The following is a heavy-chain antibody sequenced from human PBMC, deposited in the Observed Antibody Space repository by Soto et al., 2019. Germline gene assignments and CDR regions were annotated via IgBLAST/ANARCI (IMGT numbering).Heavy chain of an antibody. CDR2: ISYDGSNK. Sequence: QVQLVESGGGVVQPGRSLRLSCAASGFTFSSYAMHWVRQAPGKGLEWVAVISYDGSNKYYADSVKGRFTISRDNSKNTLYLQMNGLRAEDTAVYYCAREAGNGADYWGQGTLVTVSS. V-gene: IGHV3-30-3*01. J-gene: IGHJ4*02. D-gene: IGHD1-1*01. CDR3: AREAGNGADY. CDR1: GFTFSSYA.